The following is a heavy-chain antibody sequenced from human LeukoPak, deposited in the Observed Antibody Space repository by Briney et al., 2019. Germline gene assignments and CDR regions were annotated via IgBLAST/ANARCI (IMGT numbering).Heavy chain of an antibody. CDR1: GYSFTSYW. CDR2: IDPTDSYT. J-gene: IGHJ5*02. Sequence: GESLKISCKGSGYSFTSYWISWVRQMPGKGLEWMGRIDPTDSYTNYSPSFQGHVTISADKSISTAYLHWSSLEASDTAMYYCARHPEDWFDPWGQGTLVTVSS. V-gene: IGHV5-10-1*01. CDR3: ARHPEDWFDP.